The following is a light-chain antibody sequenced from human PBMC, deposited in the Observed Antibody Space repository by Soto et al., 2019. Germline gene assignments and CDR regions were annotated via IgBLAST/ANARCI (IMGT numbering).Light chain of an antibody. J-gene: IGLJ3*02. CDR2: EVS. CDR1: SSDVGNYKY. CDR3: SSYAGSNLGV. Sequence: QSALTQSPSASGSPGQSVTISCTGTSSDVGNYKYVSWYQQHPGKAPKLMIYEVSKRPSGVPDRFSGSKSGNTASLTVSGLQVEDEAPYYCSSYAGSNLGVFGGGTKLTVL. V-gene: IGLV2-8*01.